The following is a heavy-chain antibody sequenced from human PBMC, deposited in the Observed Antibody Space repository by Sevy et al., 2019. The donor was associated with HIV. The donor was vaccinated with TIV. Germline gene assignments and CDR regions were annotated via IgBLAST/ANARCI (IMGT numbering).Heavy chain of an antibody. Sequence: GESLKISCKGSGYSFTSYWIGWVRQMPGKGLEWMGIIYPGDSDTRYSPSFQGQVTISADKSISTAYLQWSSLKASDTAMYYCARLGDYSNYRYYYYMDVWGKGTTVTVSS. J-gene: IGHJ6*03. V-gene: IGHV5-51*01. CDR1: GYSFTSYW. CDR2: IYPGDSDT. D-gene: IGHD4-4*01. CDR3: ARLGDYSNYRYYYYMDV.